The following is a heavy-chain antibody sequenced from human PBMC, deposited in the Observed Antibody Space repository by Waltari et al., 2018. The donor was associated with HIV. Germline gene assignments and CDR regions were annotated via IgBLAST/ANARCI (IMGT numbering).Heavy chain of an antibody. D-gene: IGHD4-17*01. CDR1: GGSISSYY. J-gene: IGHJ4*02. CDR2: IYYSGST. V-gene: IGHV4-59*01. Sequence: QVQLQESGPGLVKPSETLSLTCTVPGGSISSYYWSRIRQPPGKGLEWIGYIYYSGSTNYNPSLKSRVTISVDTSKNQFSLKLSSVTAADTAVYYCASYGGNSAFDYWGQGTLVTVSS. CDR3: ASYGGNSAFDY.